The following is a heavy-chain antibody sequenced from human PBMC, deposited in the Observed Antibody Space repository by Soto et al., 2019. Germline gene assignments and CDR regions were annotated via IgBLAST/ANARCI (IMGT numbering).Heavy chain of an antibody. CDR2: ISYDGRHK. D-gene: IGHD5-12*01. CDR3: AKDLKTHKDLRGYSAYTPDY. CDR1: GVTFSEYA. V-gene: IGHV3-30*18. Sequence: PGGSLRLACAVYGVTFSEYAIHWFRQAPGKGLEWVGVISYDGRHKYYGDSVKGRFTISRDNLMSTLFLQMNSLRTEDTAVYYCAKDLKTHKDLRGYSAYTPDYWRQGT. J-gene: IGHJ4*02.